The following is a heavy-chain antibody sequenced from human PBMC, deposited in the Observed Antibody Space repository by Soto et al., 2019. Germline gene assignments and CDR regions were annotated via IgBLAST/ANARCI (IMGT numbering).Heavy chain of an antibody. Sequence: SVKVSCKASGGTFSSYAISWVRQAPGQGLEWMGGIIPIFGTANYAQKFQRRVTITADESTSTAYMELSSLRSEDTAVYYCASPVVPAAIGHPYYYYYGMDVWGQGTTVTVSS. CDR1: GGTFSSYA. V-gene: IGHV1-69*13. CDR3: ASPVVPAAIGHPYYYYYGMDV. J-gene: IGHJ6*02. D-gene: IGHD2-2*02. CDR2: IIPIFGTA.